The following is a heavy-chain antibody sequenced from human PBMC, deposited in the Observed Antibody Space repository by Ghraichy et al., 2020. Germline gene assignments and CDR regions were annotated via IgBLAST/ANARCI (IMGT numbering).Heavy chain of an antibody. D-gene: IGHD3-10*01. J-gene: IGHJ6*02. CDR3: ARDMYYGSGSYSFYYGMDV. Sequence: SETLSLTCTVSGGSISSGGYYWSWIRQHPGKGLEWIGYIYYSGSTYYNPSLKSRVTISVDTSKNQFSLKLSSVTAADTAVYYCARDMYYGSGSYSFYYGMDVWGQGTTVTVSS. V-gene: IGHV4-31*03. CDR2: IYYSGST. CDR1: GGSISSGGYY.